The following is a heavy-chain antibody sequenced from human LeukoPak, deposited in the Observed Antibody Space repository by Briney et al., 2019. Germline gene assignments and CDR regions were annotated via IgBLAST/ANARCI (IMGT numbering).Heavy chain of an antibody. CDR1: GFTFSSYE. CDR3: ARVPGLRGNY. V-gene: IGHV3-48*03. J-gene: IGHJ4*02. D-gene: IGHD4-17*01. CDR2: IRSSGRTI. Sequence: PGGALRLSCAASGFTFSSYELNWVRQAPGKGLEWVSYIRSSGRTIYYADSVKVRFTISRDNAKSSLFLQMNSLRAEDTAVYYCARVPGLRGNYWGQGTLVTVSS.